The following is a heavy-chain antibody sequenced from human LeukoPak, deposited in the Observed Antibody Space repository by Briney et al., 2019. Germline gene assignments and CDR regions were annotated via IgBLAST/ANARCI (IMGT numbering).Heavy chain of an antibody. V-gene: IGHV1-46*01. CDR2: INPSGGST. Sequence: ASVKVSCKASGYTFTSYYMHWVRQAPGQGLEWMGIINPSGGSTSYAQKFQGRVTMTRDTSTSTVYLELSSLRSEDTAVYYCAGTGLWFGELSPFDYWGQGTLVTVSS. J-gene: IGHJ4*02. D-gene: IGHD3-10*01. CDR3: AGTGLWFGELSPFDY. CDR1: GYTFTSYY.